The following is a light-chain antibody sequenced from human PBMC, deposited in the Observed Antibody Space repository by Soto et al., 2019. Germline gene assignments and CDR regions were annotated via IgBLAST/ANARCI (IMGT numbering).Light chain of an antibody. CDR1: SRDIGGYYY. J-gene: IGLJ1*01. V-gene: IGLV2-14*01. CDR3: SSYSSRDIFDV. Sequence: QSVLTQPASVSGSPGQSITISCTGTSRDIGGYYYVSWYQHHPGKAPKLLIYQVTNRPSRDSTRFSGSKSGNTASLTTSGLQADVEPDYYCSSYSSRDIFDVFGTGTKITV. CDR2: QVT.